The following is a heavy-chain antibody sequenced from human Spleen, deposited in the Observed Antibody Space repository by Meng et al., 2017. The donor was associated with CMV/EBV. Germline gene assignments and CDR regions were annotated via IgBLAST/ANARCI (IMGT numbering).Heavy chain of an antibody. CDR2: VYHDGTT. CDR1: GGSISSTKW. J-gene: IGHJ5*02. CDR3: TKGQNYFDP. V-gene: IGHV4-4*02. D-gene: IGHD5-24*01. Sequence: SLTCAVCGGSISSTKWWTWVRQFPGKGLEWIGEVYHDGTTNSNPSLRSRVTISLDKSKNDFSLKMNSVTAADTAVYYCTKGQNYFDPWGQGILVTVSS.